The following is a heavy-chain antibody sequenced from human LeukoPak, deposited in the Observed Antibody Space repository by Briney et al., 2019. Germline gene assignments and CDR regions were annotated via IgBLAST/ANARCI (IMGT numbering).Heavy chain of an antibody. D-gene: IGHD6-6*01. CDR3: ARAPSIAAQYYYYYYGMDV. V-gene: IGHV6-1*01. CDR2: TYYRSKWYN. CDR1: GDSVSSNSAA. J-gene: IGHJ6*02. Sequence: SQTLSLTCAISGDSVSSNSAAWNWIRQSPSRGLEWLVRTYYRSKWYNEYAVSVKSRITINPDTSKNQFSLQLNSVTPEDTAVYYCARAPSIAAQYYYYYYGMDVWGQGTTVTVSS.